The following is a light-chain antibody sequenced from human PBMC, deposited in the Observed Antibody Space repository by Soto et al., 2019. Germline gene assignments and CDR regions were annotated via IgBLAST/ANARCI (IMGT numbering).Light chain of an antibody. CDR1: QSISSW. CDR3: LQDYNYPRT. Sequence: SQMTQSPSTLSASVGDRFTITCLAIQSISSWLAWYQRKPGKAPKLLIYAASSLQSGVPSRFRGSGSGTDFTLTISSLQPEDFETYYCLQDYNYPRTFGQGTKVDIK. J-gene: IGKJ1*01. CDR2: AAS. V-gene: IGKV1-6*01.